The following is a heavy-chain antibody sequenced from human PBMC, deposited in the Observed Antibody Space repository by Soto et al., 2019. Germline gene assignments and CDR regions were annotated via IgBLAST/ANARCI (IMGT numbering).Heavy chain of an antibody. CDR2: IYYSGST. J-gene: IGHJ3*02. CDR3: ARGGDQKDAFDI. V-gene: IGHV4-61*01. D-gene: IGHD3-16*01. CDR1: GGSVSSGSYY. Sequence: SETLSLTCTVSGGSVSSGSYYWSWIRQPPGKGLEWIGYIYYSGSTNYNPSLKSRVTISVDTSKNQFSLKLSSVTAADTAVYYCARGGDQKDAFDIWGQGTMVTVS.